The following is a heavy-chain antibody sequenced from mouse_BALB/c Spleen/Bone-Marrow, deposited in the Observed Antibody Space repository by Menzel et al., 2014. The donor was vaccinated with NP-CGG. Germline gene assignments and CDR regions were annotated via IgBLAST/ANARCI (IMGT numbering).Heavy chain of an antibody. Sequence: VQLQQSGPGLVQPSQSLSITCTVSGFSLTTYGVHWVRQSPGKGLEWLGVIWSGGSTDYNAAFISRPSITKDNSKSXVFLKMNSLQANDTAIYYCARNLYYGSSLYAMDYWGQGTSVTVSS. V-gene: IGHV2-2*02. CDR2: IWSGGST. J-gene: IGHJ4*01. CDR1: GFSLTTYG. CDR3: ARNLYYGSSLYAMDY. D-gene: IGHD1-1*01.